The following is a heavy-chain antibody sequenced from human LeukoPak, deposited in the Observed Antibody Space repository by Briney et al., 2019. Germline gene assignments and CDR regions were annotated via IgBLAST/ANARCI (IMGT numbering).Heavy chain of an antibody. D-gene: IGHD3-22*01. CDR2: IYYSGST. Sequence: SETLSLTCTVSGGSISSYYWSWIRQPPGKGVEWIGYIYYSGSTNYNPSLKSRVTISVDTSKNQFSLKLSSVTAADTAVYYCARDAMIPNAFDIWGQGTMVTVSS. CDR3: ARDAMIPNAFDI. J-gene: IGHJ3*02. CDR1: GGSISSYY. V-gene: IGHV4-59*01.